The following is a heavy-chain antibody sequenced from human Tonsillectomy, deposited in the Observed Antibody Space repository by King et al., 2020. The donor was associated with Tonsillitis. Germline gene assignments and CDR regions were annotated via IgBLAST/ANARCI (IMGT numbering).Heavy chain of an antibody. CDR3: ARDRGTAIPYYFYGLDV. Sequence: VQLVESGGGLVQPGGSLRLSCAASGFSFTTYWMSWVRQAPGKGPEWVANIKQDGSAKYYVDSVKGRFTISRDNAKNSLYLQMNSLRAEDTAVYYCARDRGTAIPYYFYGLDVWGQGTTVTVSS. J-gene: IGHJ6*02. D-gene: IGHD5-18*01. CDR1: GFSFTTYW. CDR2: IKQDGSAK. V-gene: IGHV3-7*01.